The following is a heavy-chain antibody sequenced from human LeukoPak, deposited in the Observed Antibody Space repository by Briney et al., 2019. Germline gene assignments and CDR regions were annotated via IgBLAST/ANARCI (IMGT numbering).Heavy chain of an antibody. CDR2: IYYSGST. D-gene: IGHD2-15*01. CDR1: GGSISSSSYY. CDR3: ARHLGSKVAATYGFDY. J-gene: IGHJ4*02. V-gene: IGHV4-39*01. Sequence: PSETLSLTCTASGGSISSSSYYWGWIRQPPGKGLEWIGSIYYSGSTYYNPSLKSRVTISVDTSKNQFSLKLSSVTAADTAVYYCARHLGSKVAATYGFDYWGQGTLVTVSS.